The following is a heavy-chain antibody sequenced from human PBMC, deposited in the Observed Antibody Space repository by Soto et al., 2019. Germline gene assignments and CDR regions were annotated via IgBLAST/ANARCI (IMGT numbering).Heavy chain of an antibody. Sequence: PGGSLRLSCAASGFTFNDYYISWIRQAPGKGLEWVSCIFRSSDYTSYADSVEGRFIISRDNAKNSIYLQMNSLRVEDTAVYYCARDHRILAGSYRTSKPHLQYYGMDVWGQGTTVTVSS. V-gene: IGHV3-11*05. CDR2: IFRSSDYT. CDR1: GFTFNDYY. CDR3: ARDHRILAGSYRTSKPHLQYYGMDV. J-gene: IGHJ6*02. D-gene: IGHD3-9*01.